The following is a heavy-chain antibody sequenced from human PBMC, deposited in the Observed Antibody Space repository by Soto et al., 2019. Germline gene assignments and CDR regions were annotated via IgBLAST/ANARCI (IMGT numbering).Heavy chain of an antibody. Sequence: ASVKVSCKASGYTFTGYYMHWGRQAPGQGLEWMGWINPNRGGTNYAQKFQARVTMTRDTPTSTAYMELSRLRSDDTAVYYCARGASFGYYYYGMDVWAQGTTVTVSS. V-gene: IGHV1-2*02. J-gene: IGHJ6*02. CDR1: GYTFTGYY. D-gene: IGHD3-16*01. CDR3: ARGASFGYYYYGMDV. CDR2: INPNRGGT.